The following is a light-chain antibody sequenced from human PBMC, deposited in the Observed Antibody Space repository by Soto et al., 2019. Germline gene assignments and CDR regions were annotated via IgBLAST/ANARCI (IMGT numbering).Light chain of an antibody. CDR2: GAS. J-gene: IGKJ1*01. CDR1: QGIGNA. V-gene: IGKV1-6*01. CDR3: LQDNNHPWT. Sequence: AIQITHSPSSLSASVGDRVTISCRASQGIGNALGWYQQKPGKPPKVLIYGASNLQSGVPPRFSGSGSGTDFTLAISSLQPEDAEAYYWLQDNNHPWTFSQGNQVEVK.